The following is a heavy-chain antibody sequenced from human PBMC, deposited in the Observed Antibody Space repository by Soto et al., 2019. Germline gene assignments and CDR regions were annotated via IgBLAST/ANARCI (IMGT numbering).Heavy chain of an antibody. CDR1: GFDFSNTW. D-gene: IGHD1-20*01. CDR2: INSDGSSI. CDR3: AKDWYHTIDS. J-gene: IGHJ4*02. V-gene: IGHV3-74*01. Sequence: GGSLRLSCATSGFDFSNTWIHWVRQVPGQGLVWVSRINSDGSSIIYADSVKGRFTLSRDNAKNTVHLQMSSLRVEDTAVYYCAKDWYHTIDSWGQGIPVTVSS.